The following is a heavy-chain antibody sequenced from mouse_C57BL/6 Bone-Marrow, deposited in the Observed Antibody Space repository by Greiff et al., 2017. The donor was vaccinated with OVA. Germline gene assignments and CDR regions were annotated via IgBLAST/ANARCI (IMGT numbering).Heavy chain of an antibody. D-gene: IGHD1-1*01. CDR3: ARDYGSSSWYFDV. V-gene: IGHV5-17*01. CDR2: ISSGSSTI. J-gene: IGHJ1*03. CDR1: GFTFSDYG. Sequence: EVKLEESGGGLVKPGGSLKLSCAASGFTFSDYGMHWVRQAPEKGLEWVAYISSGSSTIYYADTVKGRFTIARDNAKNTLFLQMTSLRSEDKAMYYCARDYGSSSWYFDVWGTGTTVTVSS.